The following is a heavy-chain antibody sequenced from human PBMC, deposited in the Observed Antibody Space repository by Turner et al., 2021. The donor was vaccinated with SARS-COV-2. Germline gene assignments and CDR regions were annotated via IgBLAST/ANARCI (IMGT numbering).Heavy chain of an antibody. Sequence: EVQQVESGGGFIQSGGSLRLSCTDSGFTFSNDVLNWVRQAPGKGLEWLGSISSGDSGTHYADYVKGRFTNSRDNAENSLFLEMNSLRVEDTGVYFCARCYLSTFGWFDPWGRGTLVTVSS. CDR2: ISSGDSGT. J-gene: IGHJ5*02. V-gene: IGHV3-48*03. CDR1: GFTFSNDV. CDR3: ARCYLSTFGWFDP. D-gene: IGHD3-16*01.